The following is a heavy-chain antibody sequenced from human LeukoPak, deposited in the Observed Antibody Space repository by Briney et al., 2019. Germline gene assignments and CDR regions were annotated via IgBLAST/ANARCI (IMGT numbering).Heavy chain of an antibody. Sequence: GGSLRLSCAASGFTFGSYAMYWVRQAPGKGLEWVSVIYSGGSTYYADSVKGRFTISRDNSKNTLYLQMNSLRAEDTAVYYCASATPDIVVVPAAMPDYYYYGMDVWGQGTTVTVSS. CDR2: IYSGGST. CDR3: ASATPDIVVVPAAMPDYYYYGMDV. V-gene: IGHV3-66*01. J-gene: IGHJ6*02. D-gene: IGHD2-2*01. CDR1: GFTFGSYA.